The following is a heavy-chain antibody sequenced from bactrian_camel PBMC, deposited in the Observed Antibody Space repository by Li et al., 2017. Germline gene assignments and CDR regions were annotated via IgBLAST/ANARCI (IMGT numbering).Heavy chain of an antibody. CDR1: GHTYNFDY. CDR2: IYTGSGNT. V-gene: IGHV3S40*01. Sequence: DVQLVESGGGLVQPGGSLRLVCAASGHTYNFDYITWFRQAPGKEREGVARIYTGSGNTYYADSVKGRFTISQDGAKTAVSLQMNSLKPEDTGTYYCKAEDKYQVRGFCPPLWGQGTQVTVS. CDR3: KAEDKYQVRGFCPPL. D-gene: IGHD3*01. J-gene: IGHJ4*01.